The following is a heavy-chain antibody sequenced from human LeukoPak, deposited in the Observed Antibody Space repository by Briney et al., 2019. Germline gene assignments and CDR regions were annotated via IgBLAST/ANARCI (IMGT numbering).Heavy chain of an antibody. CDR1: GFTFSSYA. V-gene: IGHV3-30*01. Sequence: GGSLRLSCAASGFTFSSYAMHWVRQAPGKGLEWVAVISYDGSNKYYADSVKGRFTISRDNSKNTLYLQMNSLRAEGTAVYYCARDRCTNGVCYTYFDYWGQGTLVTVSS. CDR2: ISYDGSNK. CDR3: ARDRCTNGVCYTYFDY. J-gene: IGHJ4*02. D-gene: IGHD2-8*01.